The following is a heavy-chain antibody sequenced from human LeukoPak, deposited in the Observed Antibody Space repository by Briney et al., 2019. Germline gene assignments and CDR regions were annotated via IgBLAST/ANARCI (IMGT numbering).Heavy chain of an antibody. CDR3: ARVGQGAENWFDP. CDR1: GGTFSSYA. CDR2: IIPILGIA. V-gene: IGHV1-69*04. Sequence: AASVKVSCKASGGTFSSYAISWVRQAPGQGLEWMGRIIPILGIANYAQKFQGRVTITADKPTSTAYMELSSLRSEDTAVYYCARVGQGAENWFDPWGQGTLVTVSS. J-gene: IGHJ5*02. D-gene: IGHD1-26*01.